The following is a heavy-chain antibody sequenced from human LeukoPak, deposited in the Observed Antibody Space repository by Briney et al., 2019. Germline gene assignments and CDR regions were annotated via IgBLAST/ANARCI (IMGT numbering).Heavy chain of an antibody. Sequence: GASVKVSCKASGYTFTSYYMHWVRQAPGQGLEWMGIINPSGGSTSYAQKFQGRVTMTRDTSTSTVYMELSSLRSEDTAVYYCARELGVPPDCSSTSCYLDYWGQGTLVTVSS. D-gene: IGHD2-2*01. CDR3: ARELGVPPDCSSTSCYLDY. CDR2: INPSGGST. V-gene: IGHV1-46*01. CDR1: GYTFTSYY. J-gene: IGHJ4*02.